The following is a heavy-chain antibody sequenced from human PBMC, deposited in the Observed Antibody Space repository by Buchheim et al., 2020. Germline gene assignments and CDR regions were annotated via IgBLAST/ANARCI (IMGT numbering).Heavy chain of an antibody. CDR1: GFTFSDYY. D-gene: IGHD6-19*01. CDR3: ARDFRTFSSGWYVDY. V-gene: IGHV3-11*01. CDR2: IRPTGSTI. J-gene: IGHJ4*02. Sequence: QVQLVESGGGLVKPGGSLRLSCAASGFTFSDYYMNWIRQAPGKGLEWVSYIRPTGSTIHYADSVKGRFTISRDNAKNSLYLQMHSLRAEDTAIYYCARDFRTFSSGWYVDYWGQGTL.